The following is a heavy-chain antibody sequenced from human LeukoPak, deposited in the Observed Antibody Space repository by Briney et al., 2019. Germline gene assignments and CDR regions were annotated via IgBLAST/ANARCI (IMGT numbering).Heavy chain of an antibody. V-gene: IGHV3-9*01. J-gene: IGHJ4*02. CDR3: AKGYFDWLFPFVY. Sequence: PGGSLRLSCAASGFTFDDYAMHWVRQAPGKGLEWVSGISWNSGSIGYADSVKGRFTISRDNAKNSLYLQMNSLRAEDTALYYCAKGYFDWLFPFVYWGQGTLVTVSS. D-gene: IGHD3-9*01. CDR2: ISWNSGSI. CDR1: GFTFDDYA.